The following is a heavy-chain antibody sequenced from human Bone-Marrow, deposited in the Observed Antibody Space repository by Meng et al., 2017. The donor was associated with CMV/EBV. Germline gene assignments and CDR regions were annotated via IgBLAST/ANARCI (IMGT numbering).Heavy chain of an antibody. D-gene: IGHD1-14*01. J-gene: IGHJ6*01. CDR2: IYYSGST. Sequence: GSLRLSCTVSGGSISSSSYYWGCIRQPPGKGLEWIGSIYYSGSTYYNPSLKSRVTISVDTYKNQFSLKLSSVTAADTAVYYCARGPAPPPYYGMAVWGQGPTVTGSS. CDR1: GGSISSSSYY. V-gene: IGHV4-39*07. CDR3: ARGPAPPPYYGMAV.